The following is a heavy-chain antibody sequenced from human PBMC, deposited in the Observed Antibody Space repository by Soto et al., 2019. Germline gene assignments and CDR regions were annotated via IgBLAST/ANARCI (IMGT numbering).Heavy chain of an antibody. J-gene: IGHJ3*02. Sequence: EVQLVESGGGLVQPGGSLRLSCAASGFTFSSYDMHWVRQATGKGLEWVSAIGTAGDTYYPGSVKGRFTISRENAKNSLYLQMHSLRAGDTAVYYCSRGATMVRGVLLDAFDIWGQGTMVTVSS. V-gene: IGHV3-13*04. D-gene: IGHD3-10*01. CDR1: GFTFSSYD. CDR3: SRGATMVRGVLLDAFDI. CDR2: IGTAGDT.